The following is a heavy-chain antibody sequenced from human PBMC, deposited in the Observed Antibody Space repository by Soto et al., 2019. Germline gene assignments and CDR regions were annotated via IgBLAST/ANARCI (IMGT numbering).Heavy chain of an antibody. Sequence: EXLKISCKCSGYXFTNFWITWVRQMPGKGLEWMGRIDPSNSYTNYSPSFQGHVTISTDKSISTAYLQWSSMKASDNAMYYCARRYSSSSLPDYWGQGTLVTVSS. CDR2: IDPSNSYT. D-gene: IGHD6-6*01. CDR3: ARRYSSSSLPDY. CDR1: GYXFTNFW. V-gene: IGHV5-10-1*01. J-gene: IGHJ4*02.